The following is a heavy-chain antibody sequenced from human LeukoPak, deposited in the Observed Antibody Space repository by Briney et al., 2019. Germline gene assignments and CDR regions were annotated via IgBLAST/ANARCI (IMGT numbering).Heavy chain of an antibody. J-gene: IGHJ4*02. Sequence: PSETLSLTCTVSGGSISSSSYYWGWIRQPPGKGLEWIGEIYHSGSTNYNPSLKSRVTISVDKSKNQFSLKLSSVTAADTAVYYCARLSMYSSSWYAQYFDYWGQGTLVTVSS. CDR1: GGSISSSSYY. CDR3: ARLSMYSSSWYAQYFDY. D-gene: IGHD6-13*01. V-gene: IGHV4-39*07. CDR2: IYHSGST.